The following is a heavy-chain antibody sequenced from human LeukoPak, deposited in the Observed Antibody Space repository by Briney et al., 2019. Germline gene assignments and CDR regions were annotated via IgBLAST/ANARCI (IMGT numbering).Heavy chain of an antibody. CDR1: GFTFSSYS. CDR2: ISSSSSTI. D-gene: IGHD6-19*01. V-gene: IGHV3-48*01. Sequence: GGSLRLSCAASGFTFSSYSMNWVRQAPGKGREWVSYISSSSSTIYYADSVKGRFTISRDNAKNSLYLQMNSLRVEDTAVYYCAKLSGWTGWFFDYWGQGTVVTVSS. CDR3: AKLSGWTGWFFDY. J-gene: IGHJ4*02.